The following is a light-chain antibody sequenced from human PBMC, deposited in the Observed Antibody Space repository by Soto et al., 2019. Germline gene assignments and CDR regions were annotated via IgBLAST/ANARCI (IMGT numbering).Light chain of an antibody. CDR2: DVS. CDR1: SSDVGGYNY. Sequence: QSALTQPASVSGSPGQSITISCTGHSSDVGGYNYVSWYQQHPGKAPELMIYDVSNRPSGVSNRFSGSKSGTTASLTISGLQAEDEADYYCSSYTSSSTLEVVFGGGTQLTVL. CDR3: SSYTSSSTLEVV. V-gene: IGLV2-14*01. J-gene: IGLJ2*01.